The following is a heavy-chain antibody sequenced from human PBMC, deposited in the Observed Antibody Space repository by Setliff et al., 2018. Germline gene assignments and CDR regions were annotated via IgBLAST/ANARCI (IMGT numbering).Heavy chain of an antibody. J-gene: IGHJ4*02. CDR1: GFTFSSYW. Sequence: GGSLRLSCAASGFTFSSYWMSWVRQAPGKGLEWVANINQDGSVKYYVDSVKGRFTISRDNAKNSLYLQMDSLRAEDTAVYYCVRDISSASGILDFWGQGTLVTVS. D-gene: IGHD3-3*01. V-gene: IGHV3-7*01. CDR3: VRDISSASGILDF. CDR2: INQDGSVK.